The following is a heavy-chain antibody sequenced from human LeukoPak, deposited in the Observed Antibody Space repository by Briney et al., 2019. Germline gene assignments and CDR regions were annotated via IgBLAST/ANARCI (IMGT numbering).Heavy chain of an antibody. J-gene: IGHJ6*02. CDR3: ARSSSGYGYYYYGMDV. CDR1: GGSFSGYY. V-gene: IGHV4-34*01. CDR2: INHSGST. Sequence: SETLSLTCAVYGGSFSGYYWSWIRQPPGKGLEWIGEINHSGSTNCNPSLKSRVTISVDTSKNQFSLKLSSVTAADTAVYYCARSSSGYGYYYYGMDVWGQGTTVTVSS. D-gene: IGHD3-22*01.